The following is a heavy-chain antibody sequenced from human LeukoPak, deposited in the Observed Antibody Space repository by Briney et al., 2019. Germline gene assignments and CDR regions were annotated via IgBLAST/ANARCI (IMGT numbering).Heavy chain of an antibody. Sequence: PGGSLRLSCIASEFTFNTFTMNWVRQAPGKGLEWVSSISSSSGYIYYTDSVKGRFTISRDNAKNSVYLQMNSLRAEDTAVYYCARGDSSGYYSRYYFDYWGQGTLVTVSS. CDR1: EFTFNTFT. D-gene: IGHD3-22*01. CDR2: ISSSSGYI. V-gene: IGHV3-21*01. J-gene: IGHJ4*02. CDR3: ARGDSSGYYSRYYFDY.